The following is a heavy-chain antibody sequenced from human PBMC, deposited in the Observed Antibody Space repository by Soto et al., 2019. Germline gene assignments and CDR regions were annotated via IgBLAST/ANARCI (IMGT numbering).Heavy chain of an antibody. V-gene: IGHV4-39*07. CDR2: IYYSGST. J-gene: IGHJ4*02. CDR3: ARSDGRY. Sequence: TSEILSLTCSVSGGSISRSSYFWGWIRQPPGKGLEWIGSIYYSGSTNYNPSLKSRVTISVDTSKNQFSLKLSSVTAADTAVYYCARSDGRYWGQGTLVTVSS. CDR1: GGSISRSSYF.